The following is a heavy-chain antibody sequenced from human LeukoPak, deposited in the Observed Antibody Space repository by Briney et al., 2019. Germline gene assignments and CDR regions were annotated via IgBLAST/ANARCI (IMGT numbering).Heavy chain of an antibody. CDR1: GGSISSSSYY. V-gene: IGHV4-39*01. J-gene: IGHJ4*02. CDR3: ARHMVYDYVWGSYCSYYFDY. D-gene: IGHD3-16*02. CDR2: IYYSGST. Sequence: SETLSLTCTVSGGSISSSSYYWGWIRQPPGKGLEWIGSIYYSGSTYYNPSLKSRVTISVDTSKNQFSLKLSSVTAADTAVYYCARHMVYDYVWGSYCSYYFDYWGQGTLVTVSS.